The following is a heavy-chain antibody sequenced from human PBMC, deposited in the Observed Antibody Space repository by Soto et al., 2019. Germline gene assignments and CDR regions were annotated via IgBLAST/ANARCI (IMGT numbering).Heavy chain of an antibody. D-gene: IGHD3-9*01. Sequence: ASVKVSCKASGYTFTSYYMHWVRQAPGQGLEWMGIINPSGGSTSYAQKFQGRVTMTRDTSTSTVYMELSSLRSEDTAVYYCARDNITTYDILTGYYNRGSLLLAEVYWGQGTLVTVSS. J-gene: IGHJ4*02. CDR3: ARDNITTYDILTGYYNRGSLLLAEVY. CDR2: INPSGGST. CDR1: GYTFTSYY. V-gene: IGHV1-46*03.